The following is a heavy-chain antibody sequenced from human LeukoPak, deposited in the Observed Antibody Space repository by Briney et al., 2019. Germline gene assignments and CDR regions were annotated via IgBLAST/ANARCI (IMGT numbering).Heavy chain of an antibody. D-gene: IGHD5-12*01. Sequence: SETLSLTCTVSGGSIRSSYYYWGWIRQPPGKGLEWIGSIYDSGSTYYNPSLKSRVTISVDTSKNQFSLKLSSVTAADTAVYYCARVESGRTINFDYWGQGTLVTVSS. J-gene: IGHJ4*02. CDR1: GGSIRSSYYY. CDR2: IYDSGST. V-gene: IGHV4-39*01. CDR3: ARVESGRTINFDY.